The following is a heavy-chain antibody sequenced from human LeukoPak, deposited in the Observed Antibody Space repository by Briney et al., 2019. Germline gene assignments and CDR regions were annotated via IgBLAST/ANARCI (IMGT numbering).Heavy chain of an antibody. V-gene: IGHV4-59*01. J-gene: IGHJ4*02. CDR2: IYYSGST. CDR3: ARGTIAVAAHY. D-gene: IGHD6-19*01. CDR1: GGSISSYY. Sequence: SETLSLTCTVSGGSISSYYWSWIRQPPGKGLEWIGYIYYSGSTNYNPSLKSRVTISVDTSKSQFSLKLSSVTAADTAVYYCARGTIAVAAHYWGQGTLVTVSS.